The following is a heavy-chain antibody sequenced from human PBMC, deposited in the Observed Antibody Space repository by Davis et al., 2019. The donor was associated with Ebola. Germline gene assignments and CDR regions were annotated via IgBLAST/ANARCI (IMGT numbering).Heavy chain of an antibody. V-gene: IGHV3-30*18. CDR2: ISYDGSNK. Sequence: PGGSLRLSCAASGFTFSSYDMHWVRQAPGKGLEWVAVISYDGSNKYYADSVKGRFTISRDNSKNTLYLQMNSLRAEDTAVYYCAKDRGNYSRKYYYYYMDVWGKGTTVTVSS. J-gene: IGHJ6*03. CDR1: GFTFSSYD. D-gene: IGHD4-11*01. CDR3: AKDRGNYSRKYYYYYMDV.